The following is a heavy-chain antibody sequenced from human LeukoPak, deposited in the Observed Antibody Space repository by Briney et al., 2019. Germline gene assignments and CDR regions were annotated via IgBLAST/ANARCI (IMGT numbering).Heavy chain of an antibody. CDR2: IYYSGST. J-gene: IGHJ4*02. Sequence: AETLSLTCTVSGGSISSYYWSWIRQPPGKGLEWIGHIYYSGSTHYNPSLKSRVTISVDTSKNQFSLKLSSVTAADTAVYYCARHVGNSGSGSYLTYFDYWGQGTLVTVSS. CDR3: ARHVGNSGSGSYLTYFDY. V-gene: IGHV4-59*08. D-gene: IGHD3-10*01. CDR1: GGSISSYY.